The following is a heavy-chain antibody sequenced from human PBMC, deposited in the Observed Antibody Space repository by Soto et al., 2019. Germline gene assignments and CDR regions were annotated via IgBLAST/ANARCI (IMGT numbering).Heavy chain of an antibody. Sequence: GESLKISCRGSGYYSSSYWIAWVRQMSGKGLEWVGSVYVSDSETKYSPSFQGQVTISADKYTNTAYLYWSSLKASDTAMYYCARRGTLSGRDAFDVWGEGTMVTVSS. CDR1: GYYSSSYW. V-gene: IGHV5-51*01. J-gene: IGHJ3*01. CDR3: ARRGTLSGRDAFDV. D-gene: IGHD5-12*01. CDR2: VYVSDSET.